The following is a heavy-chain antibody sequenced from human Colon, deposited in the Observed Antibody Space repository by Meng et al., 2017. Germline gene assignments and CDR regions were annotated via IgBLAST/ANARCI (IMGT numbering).Heavy chain of an antibody. CDR1: GGSITNSNW. D-gene: IGHD2-8*02. J-gene: IGHJ4*02. CDR3: AKNGAYCLEY. Sequence: QGHLQGSGPGLVKPSGPLSLTCAVSGGSITNSNWWSWVRQPPGKGLEWIGQTYGSVNTAYNPSLKSRVTISVDKSKNQLSLTLSSVTAADTAVYYCAKNGAYCLEYWGQGILVTVSS. CDR2: TYGSVNT. V-gene: IGHV4-4*02.